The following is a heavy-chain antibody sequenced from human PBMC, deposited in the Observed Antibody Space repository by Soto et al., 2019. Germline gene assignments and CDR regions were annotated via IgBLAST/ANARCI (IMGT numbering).Heavy chain of an antibody. CDR2: VYHTWAT. D-gene: IGHD1-26*01. CDR1: GDPLSYVGYY. V-gene: IGHV4-31*03. CDR3: AREGHSSWEWLDP. Sequence: QVQLPESGPGLVEPSQTLSLVCSVSGDPLSYVGYYWSWVRQSPGKALEWIGFVYHTWATYYHPSLESRVTMAVDMSKNEFSLKLTSVTAADTATYYCAREGHSSWEWLDPWGQGILVTVSS. J-gene: IGHJ5*02.